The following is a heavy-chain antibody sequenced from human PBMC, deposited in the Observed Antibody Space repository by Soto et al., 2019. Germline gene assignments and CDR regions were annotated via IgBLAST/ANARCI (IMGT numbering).Heavy chain of an antibody. CDR3: ARDYYYGDDVMASGMDV. V-gene: IGHV1-18*01. Sequence: ALVKVSCKASGYTFTSYGISWVRQAPGQGLEWMGWISAYNGNTNYAQKLQGRVTMTTDTSTSTAYMELRSLRSDDTAVYYCARDYYYGDDVMASGMDVWSQGTTVTVSS. J-gene: IGHJ6*02. D-gene: IGHD4-17*01. CDR2: ISAYNGNT. CDR1: GYTFTSYG.